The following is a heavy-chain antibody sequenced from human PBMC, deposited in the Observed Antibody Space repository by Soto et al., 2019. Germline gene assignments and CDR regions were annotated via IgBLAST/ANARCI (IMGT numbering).Heavy chain of an antibody. D-gene: IGHD2-2*01. J-gene: IGHJ6*03. V-gene: IGHV1-18*01. CDR2: ISAYNGNT. CDR3: ARGRLGYCTRTNCHEVYYSYYMDV. CDR1: GYTFTSYG. Sequence: GASVKVSCKASGYTFTSYGISWVRQAPGQGLEWMGWISAYNGNTNYAQKLQGRVTMTTDTSTSTAYMELRSLRSDDTAVYYCARGRLGYCTRTNCHEVYYSYYMDVCGERTTVTLS.